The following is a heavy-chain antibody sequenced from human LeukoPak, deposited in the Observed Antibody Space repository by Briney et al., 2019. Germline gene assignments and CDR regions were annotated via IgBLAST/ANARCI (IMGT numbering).Heavy chain of an antibody. J-gene: IGHJ4*02. D-gene: IGHD2-21*02. Sequence: GGSLRLSCAASGFTFSSNYMSWVRQAPGKGLEWVSVIYSGGSTYYADSVKGGFTISRDNSKNTLYLQMNSLRAEDTGVYYCARAPPAYCGGDCYLDYWGQGTLVTVSS. CDR3: ARAPPAYCGGDCYLDY. CDR1: GFTFSSNY. CDR2: IYSGGST. V-gene: IGHV3-53*01.